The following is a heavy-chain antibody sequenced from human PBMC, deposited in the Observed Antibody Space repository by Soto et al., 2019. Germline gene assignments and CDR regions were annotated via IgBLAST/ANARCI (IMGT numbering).Heavy chain of an antibody. CDR3: ARDRGADYGDYETFDY. J-gene: IGHJ4*02. Sequence: GGSLRLSCAASGFTFSSYGMHWVRQAPGKGLEWVAVIWYDGSNKYYADSVKGRFTISRDNSKNTLYLQMNSLRAEDTAVYYCARDRGADYGDYETFDYWGQGTLVTVSS. V-gene: IGHV3-33*01. D-gene: IGHD4-17*01. CDR2: IWYDGSNK. CDR1: GFTFSSYG.